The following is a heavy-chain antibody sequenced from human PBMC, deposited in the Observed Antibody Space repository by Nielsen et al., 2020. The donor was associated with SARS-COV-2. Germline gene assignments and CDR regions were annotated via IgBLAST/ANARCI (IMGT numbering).Heavy chain of an antibody. V-gene: IGHV4-59*10. J-gene: IGHJ3*02. D-gene: IGHD1-26*01. Sequence: SETLSLTCAVYGGSFSGYYWSWIRQPAGKGLEWIGRIYTSGSTNYNPSLKSRVTMSVDTSKNQFSLKLSSVTAADTAVYYCARAGGSYSDAFDIWGQGTMVTVSS. CDR1: GGSFSGYY. CDR3: ARAGGSYSDAFDI. CDR2: IYTSGST.